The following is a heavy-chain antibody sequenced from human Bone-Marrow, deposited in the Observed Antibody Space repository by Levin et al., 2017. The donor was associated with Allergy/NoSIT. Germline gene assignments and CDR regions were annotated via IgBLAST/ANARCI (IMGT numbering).Heavy chain of an antibody. CDR1: GASISRYY. CDR2: IHYGGST. Sequence: PSQTLSLTCTVSGASISRYYWTWIRQPPGKGLEFIGYIHYGGSTNYNPSLKSRVSISVDTSKNQFSLKLSSVTAADTALYFCARDIDASGFDIWGQGTMVTVSS. CDR3: ARDIDASGFDI. V-gene: IGHV4-59*01. J-gene: IGHJ3*02. D-gene: IGHD3-9*01.